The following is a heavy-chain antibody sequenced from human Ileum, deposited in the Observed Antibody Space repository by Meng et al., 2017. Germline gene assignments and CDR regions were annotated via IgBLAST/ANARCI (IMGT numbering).Heavy chain of an antibody. CDR2: IKRDGSEK. CDR1: GFTFSSYS. CDR3: ARDLQTAY. J-gene: IGHJ4*02. D-gene: IGHD1-1*01. V-gene: IGHV3-7*01. Sequence: GESLKISCAASGFTFSSYSMTWVRQAPGRGLEWVANIKRDGSEKNYVDSVKGRFTISRDNAKNSLYLQMNSLRDEDTAVYYCARDLQTAYWGQGTLVTGSS.